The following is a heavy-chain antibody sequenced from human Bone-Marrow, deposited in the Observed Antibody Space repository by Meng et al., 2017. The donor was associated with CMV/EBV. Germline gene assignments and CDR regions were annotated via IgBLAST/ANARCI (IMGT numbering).Heavy chain of an antibody. CDR3: ARDGGEYLQLYGYYYGMDV. CDR2: IKQDGSEK. CDR1: GFTFSSYW. D-gene: IGHD2-2*02. Sequence: GESLKISCAASGFTFSSYWMSWVRQAPGKGLEWVGNIKQDGSEKYYVDSVKGRFTISRDNAKNSLYLHRNSLRAEDTAVYYCARDGGEYLQLYGYYYGMDVWGQGTTVTVSS. J-gene: IGHJ6*02. V-gene: IGHV3-7*01.